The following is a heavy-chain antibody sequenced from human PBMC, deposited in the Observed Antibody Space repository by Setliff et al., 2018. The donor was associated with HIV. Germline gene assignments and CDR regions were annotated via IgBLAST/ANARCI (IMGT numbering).Heavy chain of an antibody. J-gene: IGHJ4*02. V-gene: IGHV3-11*01. CDR2: ISGSGSTM. D-gene: IGHD2-2*01. CDR1: GFTFSDYY. CDR3: ARVPYCSSTSCYLYYFDY. Sequence: GGSLRLSCAASGFTFSDYYMSWIRQAPEKGLEWVAYISGSGSTMYHADSVKGRFTISRDNAKKSLYLQMNSLRAEDTAVYYCARVPYCSSTSCYLYYFDYWGQGTLVTVSS.